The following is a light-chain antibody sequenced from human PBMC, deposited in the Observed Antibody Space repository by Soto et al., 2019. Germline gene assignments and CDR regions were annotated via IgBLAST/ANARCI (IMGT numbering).Light chain of an antibody. CDR2: GNN. J-gene: IGLJ1*01. Sequence: QSVLTQPPSVAGSPGQSVTVSWTWSSSNIGADYNVDWYQQLPGTAPKLLIYGNNNRPSGVPARFSGSKSGTSASLAIAGLQAEDEGDYYCQSYDSSLSGYVFGTGTKVTVL. CDR3: QSYDSSLSGYV. CDR1: SSNIGADYN. V-gene: IGLV1-40*01.